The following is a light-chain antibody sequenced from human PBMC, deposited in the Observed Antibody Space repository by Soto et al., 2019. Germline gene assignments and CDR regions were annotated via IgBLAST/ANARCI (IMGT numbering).Light chain of an antibody. CDR3: QQYCSSSWT. Sequence: EFVLTQSPGTLSLSPGERATLSCRASQSVSSSYLAWYQQKPGQAPRLLIYGASSRATGIPDRFSGSGSGTDFTLTISRLEPEDFAVYYCQQYCSSSWTFGQGTKVEIK. CDR2: GAS. V-gene: IGKV3-20*01. CDR1: QSVSSSY. J-gene: IGKJ1*01.